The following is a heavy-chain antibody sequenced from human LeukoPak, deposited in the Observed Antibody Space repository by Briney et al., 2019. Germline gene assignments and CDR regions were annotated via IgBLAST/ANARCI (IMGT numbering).Heavy chain of an antibody. D-gene: IGHD6-13*01. J-gene: IGHJ4*02. Sequence: PSETLSLTCTISGVSISSYYWSWIRQSAGNGLEWLGRIYTSGSITYNPSLKSRVTLSLDTSKNQFSLKLSSVTAADTAVYYCARRHSSSWYFDYWGQGTLVTVSS. CDR2: IYTSGSI. CDR3: ARRHSSSWYFDY. CDR1: GVSISSYY. V-gene: IGHV4-4*07.